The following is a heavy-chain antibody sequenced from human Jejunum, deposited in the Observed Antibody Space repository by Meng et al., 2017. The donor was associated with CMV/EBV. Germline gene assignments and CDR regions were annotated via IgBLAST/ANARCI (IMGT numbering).Heavy chain of an antibody. V-gene: IGHV3-30*02. J-gene: IGHJ4*02. CDR1: G. D-gene: IGHD3-9*01. CDR2: IRHDADKK. Sequence: GMHWVRQAPGKGLEWVEVIRHDADKKYDLDSVKGRFNISRDNCKNTPYLQMNSLRTEDTAVYYCAKERGEPYYDILTGYSYFDYWGQGTLVTVSS. CDR3: AKERGEPYYDILTGYSYFDY.